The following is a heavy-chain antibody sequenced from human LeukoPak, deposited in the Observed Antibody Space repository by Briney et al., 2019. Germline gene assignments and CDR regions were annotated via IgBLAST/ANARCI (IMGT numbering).Heavy chain of an antibody. V-gene: IGHV3-66*01. Sequence: GGSLRLSCAASGFTVSSNYMSWVRQAPGKGLEWVSVIYSGGSTYYADSVKGRFTISRDNSKNTLYLQMNSLRAEDTAVYYCARAYSGLDWFDPWGQGTLVTVSS. CDR2: IYSGGST. CDR1: GFTVSSNY. J-gene: IGHJ5*02. D-gene: IGHD5-12*01. CDR3: ARAYSGLDWFDP.